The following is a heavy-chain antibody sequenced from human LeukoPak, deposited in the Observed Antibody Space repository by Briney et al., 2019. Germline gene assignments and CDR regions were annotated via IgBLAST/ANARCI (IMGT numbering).Heavy chain of an antibody. D-gene: IGHD3-22*01. V-gene: IGHV3-64*01. CDR3: ARDLYDSSGLDAFDI. Sequence: GGSLRLSCVASGFTFSSYAMHWVRQAPGKGLEYVSAISSNGGSTYYANSVKGRFTISRDNSKNTLYLQMGSLRAVDMAVYYCARDLYDSSGLDAFDIWGQGTMVTVSS. CDR1: GFTFSSYA. CDR2: ISSNGGST. J-gene: IGHJ3*02.